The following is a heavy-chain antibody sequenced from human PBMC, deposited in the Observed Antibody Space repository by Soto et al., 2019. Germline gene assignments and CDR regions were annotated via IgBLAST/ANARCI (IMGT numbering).Heavy chain of an antibody. CDR3: ARDRVESGYPEYFQH. Sequence: EVQLVESGGGLIQPGGSLRLSCAASGFTVSSNYMSLVRQAPGKGLEWVSVIYSGGSTYYADSVKVRFTISRDNYKNTLYLQMNSLRAEDTAVYYCARDRVESGYPEYFQHWGQGTLVTVSS. D-gene: IGHD3-22*01. V-gene: IGHV3-53*01. CDR1: GFTVSSNY. CDR2: IYSGGST. J-gene: IGHJ1*01.